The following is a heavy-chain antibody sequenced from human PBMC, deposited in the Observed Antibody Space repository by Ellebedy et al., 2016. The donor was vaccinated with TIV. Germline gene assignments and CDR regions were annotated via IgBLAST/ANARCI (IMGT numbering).Heavy chain of an antibody. CDR2: ITAGGGTT. CDR3: ASGVGSLEY. D-gene: IGHD1-1*01. J-gene: IGHJ4*02. V-gene: IGHV3-23*01. CDR1: GFSSSNYA. Sequence: PGGSLRLSCAASGFSSSNYALSWVRQAPGQGLEWVAAITAGGGTTYYADSVKGRFAVSRDKFKDSFFVEINSLRDEDTAVYYCASGVGSLEYWGQGTQVTVSA.